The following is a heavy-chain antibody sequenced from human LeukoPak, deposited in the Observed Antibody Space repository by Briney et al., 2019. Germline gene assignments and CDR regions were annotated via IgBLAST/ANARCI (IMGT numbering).Heavy chain of an antibody. D-gene: IGHD6-19*01. CDR1: GFTFSSYS. J-gene: IGHJ4*02. CDR2: ISSSSSYI. Sequence: GGSLRLSCAASGFTFSSYSMNWVRQAPGKGLEWVSSISSSSSYIYYADSVKGRFTISRDNAKNSLYLQMNSLRAEDTAVYYCARAPPDPRSQRQWPPRSYYFDYWGQGTLVTVSS. V-gene: IGHV3-21*01. CDR3: ARAPPDPRSQRQWPPRSYYFDY.